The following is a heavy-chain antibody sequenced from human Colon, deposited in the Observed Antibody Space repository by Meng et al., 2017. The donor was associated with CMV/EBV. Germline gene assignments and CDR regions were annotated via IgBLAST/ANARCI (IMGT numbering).Heavy chain of an antibody. V-gene: IGHV3-15*01. Sequence: GFTITNAWMNWVRQAPGEGLEWVGRINSKSEGGTTDYAAPVKGRFTISREDSKNMLFLHMSSLKADDTAVYYCTTRLGGYAPDGGHWGQGTLVTVSS. CDR1: GFTITNAW. CDR2: INSKSEGGTT. D-gene: IGHD7-27*01. J-gene: IGHJ4*02. CDR3: TTRLGGYAPDGGH.